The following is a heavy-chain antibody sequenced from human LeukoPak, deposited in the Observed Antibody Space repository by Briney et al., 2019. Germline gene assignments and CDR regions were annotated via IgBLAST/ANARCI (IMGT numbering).Heavy chain of an antibody. CDR1: GCTFSSYA. Sequence: GRSLRLSCAASGCTFSSYAMHWVRQAPGKGLEWVAVISYDGSNKYYADSVKGRFTISRDNSKNTLYLQMNSLRAEDTAVYYCARTLSGYDSLYYFDYWGQGTLVTVSS. D-gene: IGHD5-12*01. CDR2: ISYDGSNK. CDR3: ARTLSGYDSLYYFDY. J-gene: IGHJ4*02. V-gene: IGHV3-30*04.